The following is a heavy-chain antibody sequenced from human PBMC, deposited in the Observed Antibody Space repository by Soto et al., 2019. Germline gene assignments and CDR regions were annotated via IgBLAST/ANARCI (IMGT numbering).Heavy chain of an antibody. Sequence: QVQLQESGPGLVKPSETLSLTCTVSGGSISSFYWNWIRQTPGKGLEWIGQISYSGSTNYNPSLKGRVSISVSTSTSQFPLKLSSVTAADPALNYWARATNWVETLPRYYVYWGQGKVVTVSS. V-gene: IGHV4-59*01. CDR3: ARATNWVETLPRYYVY. D-gene: IGHD3-16*01. CDR2: ISYSGST. J-gene: IGHJ4*02. CDR1: GGSISSFY.